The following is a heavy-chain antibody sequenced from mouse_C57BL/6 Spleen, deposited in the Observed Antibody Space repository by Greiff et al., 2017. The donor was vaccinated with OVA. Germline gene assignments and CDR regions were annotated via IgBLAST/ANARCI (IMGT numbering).Heavy chain of an antibody. CDR2: IDPSDSET. CDR1: GYTFTSYW. V-gene: IGHV1-52*01. J-gene: IGHJ3*01. CDR3: ARVYDYDEGFAY. D-gene: IGHD2-4*01. Sequence: QVQLQQPGAELVRPGSSVKLSCKASGYTFTSYWMHWVKQRPIQGLEWIGNIDPSDSETHYNQKFKDKATLTVDKSSSTAYMQLSSLTSEDSAVYYCARVYDYDEGFAYWGQGTLVTVSA.